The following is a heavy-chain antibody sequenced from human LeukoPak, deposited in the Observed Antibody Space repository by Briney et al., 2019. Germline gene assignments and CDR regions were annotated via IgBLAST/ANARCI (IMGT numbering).Heavy chain of an antibody. CDR2: IYYSGST. CDR1: GGSISSYY. CDR3: ARGGASSGCFNWFDP. D-gene: IGHD6-19*01. Sequence: SETLSLTCTVSGGSISSYYWSWIRQPPGKGLEWIGYIYYSGSTNYNPSLKSRVTISVDTSKNQFSLKLSSVTAADTAVYYCARGGASSGCFNWFDPWGQGTLVTVSS. J-gene: IGHJ5*02. V-gene: IGHV4-59*01.